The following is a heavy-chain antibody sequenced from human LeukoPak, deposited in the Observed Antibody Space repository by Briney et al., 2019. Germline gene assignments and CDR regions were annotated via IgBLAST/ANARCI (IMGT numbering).Heavy chain of an antibody. CDR1: GGSISSSSYY. J-gene: IGHJ4*02. V-gene: IGHV4-39*07. CDR3: ARDQPPYSSGWYEHEFDY. D-gene: IGHD6-19*01. CDR2: IYYSGSA. Sequence: SETLSLTCTVSGGSISSSSYYWGWIRQPPGKGLEWIGSIYYSGSAYYNPSLKSRVTISVDTSKNQFSLKLSSVTAADTAVYYCARDQPPYSSGWYEHEFDYWGQGTLVTVSS.